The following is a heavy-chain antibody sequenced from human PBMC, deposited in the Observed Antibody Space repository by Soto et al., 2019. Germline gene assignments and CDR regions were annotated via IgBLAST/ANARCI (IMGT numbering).Heavy chain of an antibody. CDR2: IYYSGST. D-gene: IGHD3-10*01. Sequence: QLQLQESGPGLVKPSETLSLTCTVSGGSISSSSYYWGWIRQPPGKGLEWIGSIYYSGSTYYNPSLKSHVTISVDTAQSPFSLKLSSVTAADTAVYYCARHTYYYGSGSYPKYYYGMDVWGQGTTVTVSS. CDR3: ARHTYYYGSGSYPKYYYGMDV. J-gene: IGHJ6*02. V-gene: IGHV4-39*01. CDR1: GGSISSSSYY.